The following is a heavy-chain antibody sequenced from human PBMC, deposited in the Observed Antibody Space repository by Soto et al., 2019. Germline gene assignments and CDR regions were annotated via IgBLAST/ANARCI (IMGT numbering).Heavy chain of an antibody. D-gene: IGHD1-26*01. CDR3: ASQYSGSSMGDAFDV. Sequence: EVQLVESGGGLVQPGGSLRLSCVASGFTFRAYWMSWVRQAPGKGLEWVANIKQDASEKYYVDSVKGRFTISRDNAKNSLYLQMNSLRAEDTAVYYCASQYSGSSMGDAFDVWGQGTMVTVSS. J-gene: IGHJ3*01. CDR1: GFTFRAYW. CDR2: IKQDASEK. V-gene: IGHV3-7*01.